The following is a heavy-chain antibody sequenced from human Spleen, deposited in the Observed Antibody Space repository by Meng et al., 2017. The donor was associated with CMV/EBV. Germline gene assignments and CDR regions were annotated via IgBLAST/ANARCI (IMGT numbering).Heavy chain of an antibody. Sequence: GESLKISCAASGFTFSSYWMHWVRQAPGKGLVWVSRISNDGSSTTYADSVKGRFTISRDNPKNTLYLHMNKLRADDTAVYYCAKDRFSTLTYDYYAMDIWGQGTTVTVSS. CDR2: ISNDGSST. V-gene: IGHV3-74*01. CDR1: GFTFSSYW. D-gene: IGHD2/OR15-2a*01. CDR3: AKDRFSTLTYDYYAMDI. J-gene: IGHJ6*02.